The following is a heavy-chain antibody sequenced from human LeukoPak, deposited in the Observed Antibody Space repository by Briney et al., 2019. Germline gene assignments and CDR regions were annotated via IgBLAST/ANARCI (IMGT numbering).Heavy chain of an antibody. CDR3: ARGYSVGDAFDI. Sequence: PGGSLRLSCAASGFTFSSYWMHWVRHAPGKGLVWVSRINSDGSSTSYADPVKGRFTISRDNAKNSLYLQMNSLRAEDTALYYCARGYSVGDAFDIWGQGTMVTVSS. V-gene: IGHV3-74*01. CDR1: GFTFSSYW. CDR2: INSDGSST. J-gene: IGHJ3*02. D-gene: IGHD5/OR15-5a*01.